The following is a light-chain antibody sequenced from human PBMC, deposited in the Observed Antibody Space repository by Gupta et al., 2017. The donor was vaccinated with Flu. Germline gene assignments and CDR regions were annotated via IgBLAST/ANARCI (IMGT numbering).Light chain of an antibody. Sequence: PSCLSASVGDRVTSQCRASQDIGSYVAWYQQKSGKRPKLLIYEASTLQSGVPASFSASGVGTDFTLKISSLQPEDVAAYYCKKYKSAPPAFGGGTKVEIK. CDR3: KKYKSAPPA. CDR2: EAS. V-gene: IGKV1-27*01. J-gene: IGKJ4*01. CDR1: QDIGSY.